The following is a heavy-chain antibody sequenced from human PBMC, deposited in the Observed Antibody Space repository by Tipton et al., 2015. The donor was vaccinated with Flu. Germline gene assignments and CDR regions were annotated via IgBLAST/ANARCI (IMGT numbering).Heavy chain of an antibody. D-gene: IGHD2-21*02. Sequence: TLSLTCTVSGGSVSPYYWNWVRQSPGKGLEWIGYIYYRGTTGYNPSLKSRVTISVDTSKNQVSLKLTSVTAADTAVYYCARDLVQDCRDQYFGMDVWGQGTTVTVSS. CDR2: IYYRGTT. J-gene: IGHJ6*02. V-gene: IGHV4-59*02. CDR1: GGSVSPYY. CDR3: ARDLVQDCRDQYFGMDV.